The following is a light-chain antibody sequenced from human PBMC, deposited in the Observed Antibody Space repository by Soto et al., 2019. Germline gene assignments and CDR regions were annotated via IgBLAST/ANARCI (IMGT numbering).Light chain of an antibody. J-gene: IGLJ2*01. CDR1: SSNIGAGYD. V-gene: IGLV1-40*01. Sequence: QSVLTQPPSVSGAPGQRVTISCTGSSSNIGAGYDVHWYQQLPGTAPKLLIYGNSNRPSGVPDRFSGSKSGTSASLAITGLQAEDETDYYCQSYDSSLNGVVXGGGTKLTVL. CDR3: QSYDSSLNGVV. CDR2: GNS.